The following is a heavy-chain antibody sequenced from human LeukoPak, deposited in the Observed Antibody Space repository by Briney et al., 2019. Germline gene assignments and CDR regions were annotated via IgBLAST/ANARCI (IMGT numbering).Heavy chain of an antibody. CDR2: ISGSGGST. CDR3: AKSPQPEYYYDSSGYPEGFDY. V-gene: IGHV3-23*01. J-gene: IGHJ4*02. Sequence: PGGSLRLSCAASGFIFSDYYMNWIRQAPGKGLEWVSAISGSGGSTYYADSVKGRFTISRDNSKNTLYLQMNSLRAEDTAVYYCAKSPQPEYYYDSSGYPEGFDYWGQGTLVTVSS. D-gene: IGHD3-22*01. CDR1: GFIFSDYY.